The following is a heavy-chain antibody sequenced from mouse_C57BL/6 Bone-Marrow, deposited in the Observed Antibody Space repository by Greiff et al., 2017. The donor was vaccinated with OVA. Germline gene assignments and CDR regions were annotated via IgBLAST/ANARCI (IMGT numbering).Heavy chain of an antibody. V-gene: IGHV1-52*01. CDR3: ARPSYYYGSRTWFAY. D-gene: IGHD1-1*01. Sequence: QVQLQQPGAELVRPGSSVKLSCKASGYTFTSYWMHWVKQRPIQGLEWIGNIDPSDSETHYNQKFKDKATLTVDKSSSTAYMQLSSLTSEDSAVYYCARPSYYYGSRTWFAYWGQGTLVTVSA. J-gene: IGHJ3*01. CDR1: GYTFTSYW. CDR2: IDPSDSET.